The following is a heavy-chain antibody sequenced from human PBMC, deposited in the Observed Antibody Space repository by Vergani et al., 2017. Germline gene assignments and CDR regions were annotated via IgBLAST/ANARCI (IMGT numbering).Heavy chain of an antibody. CDR2: IRYDGSHP. J-gene: IGHJ6*02. CDR1: GYTFGYFD. Sequence: QEQLLQSGGGVVQPGGSLRLSCIVSGYTFGYFDMNWVRQAPGKGLAWVEFIRYDGSHPQYIDSVKGRLTISRDNSKDTLFLQMNGLRPEDTGTYFFAKKGGSLYYYGVDVWVQGTTITVSS. V-gene: IGHV3-30*02. CDR3: AKKGGSLYYYGVDV. D-gene: IGHD1-26*01.